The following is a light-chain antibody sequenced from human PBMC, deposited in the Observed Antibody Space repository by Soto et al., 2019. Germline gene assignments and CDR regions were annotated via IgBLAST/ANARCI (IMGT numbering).Light chain of an antibody. Sequence: QSALTQPASVSGSPGQSITISCTGTSGDIGSYNRVSWYQQHPGKAPKLIIYEVTDRPSGVSNRFSGSKSGNTASLTISGRQAEDEAEYYCNSYTNINTRACVFGTGTKLTVL. CDR2: EVT. CDR3: NSYTNINTRACV. V-gene: IGLV2-14*01. CDR1: SGDIGSYNR. J-gene: IGLJ1*01.